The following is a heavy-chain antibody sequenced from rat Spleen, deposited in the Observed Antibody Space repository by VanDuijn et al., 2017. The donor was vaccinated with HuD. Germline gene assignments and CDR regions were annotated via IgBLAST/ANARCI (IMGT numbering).Heavy chain of an antibody. J-gene: IGHJ2*01. CDR3: TKDSELLQWSCFDY. CDR1: GFTFSSFP. CDR2: ISTSGGST. V-gene: IGHV5-46*01. D-gene: IGHD1-1*01. Sequence: EVQLVESGGGLVQPGRSMKLSCAASGFTFSSFPMAWVRQAPTKGLEWVATISTSGGSTYYRDSVKGRFTISRDNAKSTLYLQMNSLRSEDTATYYCTKDSELLQWSCFDYWGQGVMVTVSS.